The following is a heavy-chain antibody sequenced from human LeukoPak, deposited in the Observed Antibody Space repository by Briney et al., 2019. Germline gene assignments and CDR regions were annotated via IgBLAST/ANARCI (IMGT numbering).Heavy chain of an antibody. CDR3: AREVAVAGTSYEIDY. CDR2: ISAYNGNT. CDR1: GYTFTSYG. D-gene: IGHD6-19*01. J-gene: IGHJ4*02. Sequence: ASVKVSCKASGYTFTSYGISWVRQAPGQGLEWMGWISAYNGNTNYAQELQGRVTMTTDTSTSTAYMELRSLRSDDTAVYYCAREVAVAGTSYEIDYWGQGTLVTVSS. V-gene: IGHV1-18*01.